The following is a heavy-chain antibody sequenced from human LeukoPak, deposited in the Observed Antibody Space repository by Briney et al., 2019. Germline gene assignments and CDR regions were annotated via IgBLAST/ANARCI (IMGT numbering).Heavy chain of an antibody. CDR1: GFTFSTYW. J-gene: IGHJ4*02. D-gene: IGHD3-10*01. Sequence: SGGSLRLSXAASGFTFSTYWMSWVRQAPGKGLEWVANIKQDGNEKYYVDSVKGRFTISRDNAKNSLYLQMNSLRAEDTAVYYCARVSSYGSGSYYNPWIDYWGRGTLVTVSS. CDR3: ARVSSYGSGSYYNPWIDY. V-gene: IGHV3-7*01. CDR2: IKQDGNEK.